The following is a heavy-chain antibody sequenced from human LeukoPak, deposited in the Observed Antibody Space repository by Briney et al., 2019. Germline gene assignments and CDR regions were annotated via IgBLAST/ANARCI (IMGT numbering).Heavy chain of an antibody. CDR2: ISSSSSYI. D-gene: IGHD2-15*01. CDR3: AREYCSGGSCYSAGDY. CDR1: GFTFSTYS. Sequence: GGSLRLSCAASGFTFSTYSINWVRQAPGKGLEWVSSISSSSSYIYYADSVKGRFTISRDNAKNSLYLQMNSLRAGDTAVYYCAREYCSGGSCYSAGDYWGQGTLVTVSS. J-gene: IGHJ4*02. V-gene: IGHV3-21*04.